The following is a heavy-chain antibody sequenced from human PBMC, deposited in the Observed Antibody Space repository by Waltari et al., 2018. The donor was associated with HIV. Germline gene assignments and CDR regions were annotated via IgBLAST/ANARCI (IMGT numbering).Heavy chain of an antibody. J-gene: IGHJ4*02. D-gene: IGHD2-21*02. Sequence: VLLQESGPELVKPSETLSLTCTVSGGSIVGNFWSWVRQTPEKGLQLIGYVHYSGTSDYNPSLRSRVSMSVDTSKSQFSLNLASVSAADTAVYYCATLQGSSMVTAGEIVDHWGPGTLVIVSP. CDR1: GGSIVGNF. V-gene: IGHV4-59*03. CDR3: ATLQGSSMVTAGEIVDH. CDR2: VHYSGTS.